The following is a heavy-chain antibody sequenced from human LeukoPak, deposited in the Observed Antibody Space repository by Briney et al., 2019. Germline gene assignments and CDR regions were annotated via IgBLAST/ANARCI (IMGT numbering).Heavy chain of an antibody. Sequence: GESLKISCKGSGYSFTSYWIGWVRQMPGKGLEWKGIIYPGDSDTRYSPSFQGQVTISADKSISTAYLQWSSLKASDTAMYYCARLKYCSGGSCYSAGDYWGQGTLVTVSS. CDR1: GYSFTSYW. D-gene: IGHD2-15*01. CDR2: IYPGDSDT. CDR3: ARLKYCSGGSCYSAGDY. V-gene: IGHV5-51*01. J-gene: IGHJ4*02.